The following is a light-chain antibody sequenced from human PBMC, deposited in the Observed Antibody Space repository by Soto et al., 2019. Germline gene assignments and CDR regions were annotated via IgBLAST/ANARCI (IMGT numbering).Light chain of an antibody. Sequence: QSVLTQPASVSGSPGQSITISCTGTSSDVGGYNYVSWYQQHPGKAPKLMIYDVSNRPSGVSNRFSGSKSGNTASLTISGLQAEDEADYYCSSYTRSSTLVFGGGTKPTVL. CDR2: DVS. J-gene: IGLJ3*02. CDR3: SSYTRSSTLV. CDR1: SSDVGGYNY. V-gene: IGLV2-14*01.